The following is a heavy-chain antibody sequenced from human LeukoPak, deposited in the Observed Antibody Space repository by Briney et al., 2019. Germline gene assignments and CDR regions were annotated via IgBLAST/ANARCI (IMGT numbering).Heavy chain of an antibody. J-gene: IGHJ4*02. CDR3: AKDSYGSWQGFDY. D-gene: IGHD6-13*01. V-gene: IGHV3-9*01. Sequence: GGSLRLSCAPSGFNFDDYAMHWVRQAPGKGLEWVSGISWNSGSIGYADSVKGRFTISRDNAKNSLYLQMNSLRAEDTALYYCAKDSYGSWQGFDYWGQGTLVTVSS. CDR2: ISWNSGSI. CDR1: GFNFDDYA.